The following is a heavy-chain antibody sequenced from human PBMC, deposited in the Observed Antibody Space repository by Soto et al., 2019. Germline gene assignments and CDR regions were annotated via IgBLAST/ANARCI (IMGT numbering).Heavy chain of an antibody. CDR3: TAVNYDILTGFPY. D-gene: IGHD3-9*01. CDR2: IRSKANNYAT. J-gene: IGHJ4*02. V-gene: IGHV3-73*01. CDR1: GFTFSSYA. Sequence: PGGSLRLSCAASGFTFSSYAMSWVRQASGKGLEWVGRIRSKANNYATAYAASVRGRLIISRDDSKNTAYLQMNNLKTEDTAVYYCTAVNYDILTGFPYWGQGTLVTVSS.